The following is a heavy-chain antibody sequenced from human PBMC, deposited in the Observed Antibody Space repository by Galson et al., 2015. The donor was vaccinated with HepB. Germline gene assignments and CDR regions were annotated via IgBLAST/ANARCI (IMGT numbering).Heavy chain of an antibody. Sequence: SVKVSCKASGYTFTGYYIYWVRQAPGQGLEWMGWINPNSGGTKYAQKFQGRITMTRDTSISTVYMELTSLRSDDTAVYYCARDPIGVVGLGLDYWGQGTLVTVSS. CDR1: GYTFTGYY. CDR2: INPNSGGT. J-gene: IGHJ4*02. CDR3: ARDPIGVVGLGLDY. D-gene: IGHD6-13*01. V-gene: IGHV1-2*02.